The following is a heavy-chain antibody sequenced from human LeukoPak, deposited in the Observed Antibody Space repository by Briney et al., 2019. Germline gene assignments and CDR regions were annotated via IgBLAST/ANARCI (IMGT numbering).Heavy chain of an antibody. CDR3: ARHSSWSSVTTPFDY. CDR1: GYKFSDYW. V-gene: IGHV5-51*01. D-gene: IGHD4-17*01. Sequence: GESLKTSCKGTGYKFSDYWISWVRQMPGKGLEWMGIIHPGDSEVRYNPSFQGQVTISADKSSSTAYLQWNSLEASDTAMYYCARHSSWSSVTTPFDYWGQGTLVTVSS. J-gene: IGHJ4*02. CDR2: IHPGDSEV.